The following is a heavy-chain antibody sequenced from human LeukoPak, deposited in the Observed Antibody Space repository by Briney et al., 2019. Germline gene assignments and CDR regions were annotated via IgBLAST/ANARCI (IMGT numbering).Heavy chain of an antibody. J-gene: IGHJ1*01. CDR2: IYSGGNT. V-gene: IGHV3-53*01. CDR1: GFSVSSNY. Sequence: GGSLRLSCAASGFSVSSNYMSWVRQAPGKGLEWVSIIYSGGNTYYADSVKGRFTISRDNSKNTLFLQMNSLSADDTAMYYCARDRGFCSGDSCYPRYFQHWGQGTLVTVSS. D-gene: IGHD2-15*01. CDR3: ARDRGFCSGDSCYPRYFQH.